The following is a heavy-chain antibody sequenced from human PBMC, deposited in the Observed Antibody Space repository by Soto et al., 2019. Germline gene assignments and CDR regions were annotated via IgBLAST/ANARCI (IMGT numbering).Heavy chain of an antibody. CDR1: GFIFSDYG. CDR3: AKEGATLGWTYGDY. J-gene: IGHJ4*02. V-gene: IGHV3-30*18. Sequence: QVQLVESGGGVVQPGTSLRLSCAASGFIFSDYGMHWVRQAPGKGPEWVAVIYYDGGRKEYGDSVKGRFTISRDNSQNTRYLQMNSLRPDDTAVYYCAKEGATLGWTYGDYWGQGTQVTVSS. CDR2: IYYDGGRK. D-gene: IGHD6-19*01.